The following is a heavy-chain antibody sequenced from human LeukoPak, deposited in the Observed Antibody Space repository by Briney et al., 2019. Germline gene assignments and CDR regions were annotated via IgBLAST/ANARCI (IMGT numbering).Heavy chain of an antibody. D-gene: IGHD3-3*01. J-gene: IGHJ6*02. V-gene: IGHV3-33*01. CDR1: GFTFGSYG. CDR2: IWYDGSNK. CDR3: ARFFGVVTYYYYGMDV. Sequence: GGSLRLSCAASGFTFGSYGMHWVRQAPGKGLEWVAVIWYDGSNKYYADSVKGRFTISRDNSKNTLYLQMNSLRAEDTAVYYCARFFGVVTYYYYGMDVWGQGTTVTVSS.